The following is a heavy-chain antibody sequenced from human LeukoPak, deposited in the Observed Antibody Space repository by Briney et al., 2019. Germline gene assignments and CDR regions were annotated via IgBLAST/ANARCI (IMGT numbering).Heavy chain of an antibody. V-gene: IGHV1-2*02. CDR3: AREIGGPNQYYYMDV. J-gene: IGHJ6*03. CDR2: INPNSGGT. D-gene: IGHD1-14*01. Sequence: ASVKVSCKASGYTFTGYYMHWVRQAPGQGLEWMGWINPNSGGTNYAQKFQGRVTMTRDTSISTAYMELSRLRSDDTAVYYCAREIGGPNQYYYMDVWGKGTTVSVSS. CDR1: GYTFTGYY.